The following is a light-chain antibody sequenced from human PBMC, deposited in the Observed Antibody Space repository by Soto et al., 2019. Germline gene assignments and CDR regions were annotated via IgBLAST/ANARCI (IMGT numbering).Light chain of an antibody. J-gene: IGKJ5*01. CDR3: QQYYSYPIT. CDR2: AAS. CDR1: QGISSY. V-gene: IGKV1-9*01. Sequence: DIQLTQSPSSLSASVGDRVTITCRVSQGISSYLAWYQQKQGKAPKXLIYAASTLQSGVPSRFSGSGSGTDFTITISCLQSEDVETYYCQQYYSYPITFGQGTRLEIK.